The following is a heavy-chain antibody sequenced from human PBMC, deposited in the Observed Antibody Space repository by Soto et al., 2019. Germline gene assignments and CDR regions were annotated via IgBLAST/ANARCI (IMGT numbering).Heavy chain of an antibody. CDR1: GGSISSYY. CDR3: ARDECSGGSCYSSGGQNDAFDI. J-gene: IGHJ3*02. Sequence: SETLSLTCTVSGGSISSYYWSWIRQPAGKGLEWIGRIYTSGSTNYNPSLKSRVTMSVDTSKNQFPLKLSSVTAADTAVYYCARDECSGGSCYSSGGQNDAFDIWGQGTMVTVSS. D-gene: IGHD2-15*01. V-gene: IGHV4-4*07. CDR2: IYTSGST.